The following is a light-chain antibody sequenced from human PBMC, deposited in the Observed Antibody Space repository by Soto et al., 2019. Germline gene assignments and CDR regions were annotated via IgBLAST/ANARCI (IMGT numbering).Light chain of an antibody. CDR1: HYITTF. CDR3: QQTYSSPFT. CDR2: AAS. J-gene: IGKJ3*01. Sequence: DIQMTQSPSSLSESVGDRATITGRAIHYITTFLNWYQQKSGKAPKLLIYAASSLHSGVPSRFSGSGSGTDFTLTISSPQPEDVATYHCQQTYSSPFTFGPGTKVDIK. V-gene: IGKV1-39*01.